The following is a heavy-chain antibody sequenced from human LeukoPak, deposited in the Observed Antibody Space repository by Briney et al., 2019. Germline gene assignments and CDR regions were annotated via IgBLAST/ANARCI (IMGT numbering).Heavy chain of an antibody. CDR2: INPNSGGT. Sequence: ASVKVSCKASGYTFTSYYMHWVRQAPGQGLEWMGWINPNSGGTNYARKFQGWVTMTRDTSISTAYMELSRLRSDDTAVYYCARAGEPLYYFDYWGQGTLVTVSS. V-gene: IGHV1-2*04. D-gene: IGHD3-16*01. J-gene: IGHJ4*02. CDR1: GYTFTSYY. CDR3: ARAGEPLYYFDY.